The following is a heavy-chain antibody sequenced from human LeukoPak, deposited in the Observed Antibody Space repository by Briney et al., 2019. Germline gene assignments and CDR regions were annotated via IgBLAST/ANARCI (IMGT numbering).Heavy chain of an antibody. V-gene: IGHV4-61*08. CDR2: IYYSGST. CDR3: ARHPRVAAASRWYFDL. J-gene: IGHJ2*01. CDR1: GGSISSGDYY. Sequence: SETLSLTCTVSGGSISSGDYYWSWIRQPPGKGLEWIGYIYYSGSTNYNPSLKSRVTISVDTSKNQFSLKLSSVTAADTAVYYCARHPRVAAASRWYFDLWGRGTLVTVSS. D-gene: IGHD6-13*01.